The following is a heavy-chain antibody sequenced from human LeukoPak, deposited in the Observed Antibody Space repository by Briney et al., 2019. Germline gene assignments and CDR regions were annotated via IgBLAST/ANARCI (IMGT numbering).Heavy chain of an antibody. CDR2: ISSSSSYI. CDR3: ARESKVGAFDI. Sequence: PGGSLRLSCAASGFTFSSYSMNWVRQAPGKGLEWVSSISSSSSYIYYADSVKGRFTISRDNAKNSLYLQMNSLRAEDTAEYYCARESKVGAFDIWGQGTMVTVSS. J-gene: IGHJ3*02. D-gene: IGHD1-26*01. V-gene: IGHV3-21*01. CDR1: GFTFSSYS.